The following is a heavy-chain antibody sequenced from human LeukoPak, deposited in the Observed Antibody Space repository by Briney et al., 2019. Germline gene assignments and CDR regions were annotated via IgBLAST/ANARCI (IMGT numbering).Heavy chain of an antibody. V-gene: IGHV4-34*01. D-gene: IGHD1-14*01. CDR2: INHSGST. Sequence: PSETLSLTCAVYGGSFSGYYWSWIRQPPGKGLEWIGEINHSGSTNYNPSFKSRVTISVDTSKNQFSLKLSSVTAADTAVYYCAGLIRPGWFDPWGQGTLVTVSS. CDR1: GGSFSGYY. CDR3: AGLIRPGWFDP. J-gene: IGHJ5*02.